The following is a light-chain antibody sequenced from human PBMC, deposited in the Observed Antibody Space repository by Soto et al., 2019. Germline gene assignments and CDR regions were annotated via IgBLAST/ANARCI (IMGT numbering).Light chain of an antibody. V-gene: IGKV3-20*01. Sequence: EIMLTQSPGTLSLSPGESASLSCSASQSISFNYLAWYHQKPGQAPRLLIYGASNRATGIPDRFSGSGSGTDFTLTISRLEPEDFAVYYCQQYGTSKTFGQGTKVDI. J-gene: IGKJ1*01. CDR1: QSISFNY. CDR3: QQYGTSKT. CDR2: GAS.